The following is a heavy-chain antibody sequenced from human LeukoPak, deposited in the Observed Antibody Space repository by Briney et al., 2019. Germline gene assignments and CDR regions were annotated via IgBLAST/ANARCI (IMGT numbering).Heavy chain of an antibody. CDR1: GGSISSSSYY. D-gene: IGHD5-18*01. CDR2: IYYSGST. J-gene: IGHJ4*02. Sequence: PSETLSLTCTVSGGSISSSSYYWGWIRQPPGKGLEWIGNIYYSGSTYYSPSLKSRVTISVDTSKNQFSLKLSSVTAADTAVYYCASVDTAMVIPYWGQGTLVTVSS. V-gene: IGHV4-39*01. CDR3: ASVDTAMVIPY.